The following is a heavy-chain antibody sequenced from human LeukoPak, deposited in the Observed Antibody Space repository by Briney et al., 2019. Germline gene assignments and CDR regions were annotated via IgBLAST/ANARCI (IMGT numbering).Heavy chain of an antibody. V-gene: IGHV4-4*07. Sequence: KPSETLSLTCTVSGGSIRSYYWSWIRQPAGKGLEWIGRIYTSGSTNYNPSLKSRVTMSVDTSKNQFSLKLSSVTAADTAVYYCARELTMIVEEVALDAFDIWGQGTMVTVSS. D-gene: IGHD3-22*01. CDR2: IYTSGST. J-gene: IGHJ3*02. CDR1: GGSIRSYY. CDR3: ARELTMIVEEVALDAFDI.